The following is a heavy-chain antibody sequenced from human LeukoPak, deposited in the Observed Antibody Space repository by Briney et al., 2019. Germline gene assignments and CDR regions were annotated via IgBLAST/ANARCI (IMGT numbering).Heavy chain of an antibody. V-gene: IGHV4-59*01. CDR1: GGSITSYY. D-gene: IGHD1-26*01. Sequence: SETLSLTCNVSGGSITSYYWSWIRRPPGKGLEWIGDIYYTGRTDYNSSHKSRVTISVDTSRSQFSLKLSSVTTADTAVYYCARAPPRGVGPTHFDYWGQGILVTVSS. CDR3: ARAPPRGVGPTHFDY. J-gene: IGHJ4*02. CDR2: IYYTGRT.